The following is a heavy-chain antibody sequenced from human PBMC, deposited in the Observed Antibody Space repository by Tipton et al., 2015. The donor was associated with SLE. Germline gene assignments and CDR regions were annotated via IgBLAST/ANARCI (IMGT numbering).Heavy chain of an antibody. D-gene: IGHD6-13*01. CDR1: GGSVSSGSYY. V-gene: IGHV4-61*02. J-gene: IGHJ4*02. CDR3: ARSAGYGSSWAHFDY. Sequence: TLSLTCTVSGGSVSSGSYYWSWIRQPAGKGLEWIGRIYTSGSTNYNPSLKSRGTISVGTSNNQFSLKLSSVTAADTAVYYCARSAGYGSSWAHFDYWGQGTLVTVSS. CDR2: IYTSGST.